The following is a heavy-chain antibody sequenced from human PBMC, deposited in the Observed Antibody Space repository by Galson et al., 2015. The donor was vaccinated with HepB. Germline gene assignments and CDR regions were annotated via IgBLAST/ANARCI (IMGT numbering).Heavy chain of an antibody. CDR1: GFRFNSYA. D-gene: IGHD6-6*01. V-gene: IGHV3-23*01. CDR2: VTGSGDRT. Sequence: SLRLSCAASGFRFNSYAMTWVRQAPGKGLEWVSGVTGSGDRTYYADFVKDRFTISRDNSKNNLFLQVNSLRVEDTAVYYWAKGAYLSSAYLYGMDLWGHGTTVIVSS. CDR3: AKGAYLSSAYLYGMDL. J-gene: IGHJ6*02.